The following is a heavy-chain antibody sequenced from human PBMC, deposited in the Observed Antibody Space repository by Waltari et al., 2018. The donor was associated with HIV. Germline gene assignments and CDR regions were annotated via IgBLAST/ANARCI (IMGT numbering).Heavy chain of an antibody. CDR2: SKPGRGST. V-gene: IGHV1-46*03. D-gene: IGHD2-2*01. Sequence: QVQLVQSGAEVKKPGASVKVSCTASGYTFPSYSLHWVRQAPGQGLEWMGKSKPGRGSTTVAHKLQRRGTMTRDTSTNTVYMDLSSLRSEDMAVYYCARGDVVEETGDYYYGIDVWGQGTTVTVSS. CDR3: ARGDVVEETGDYYYGIDV. J-gene: IGHJ6*02. CDR1: GYTFPSYS.